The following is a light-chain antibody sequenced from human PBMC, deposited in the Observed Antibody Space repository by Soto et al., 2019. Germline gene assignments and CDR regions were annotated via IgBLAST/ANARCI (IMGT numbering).Light chain of an antibody. CDR1: QSVSSNY. Sequence: EIVLTQSPGTLSLSPGERATLSCRASQSVSSNYLAWYQQEPGQAPRLLIYAASTRAPGIPDRFSGSGSGTDFTLTINRLEPEDLAVYYCQQYGSSPPWTFGQGTKVEIK. J-gene: IGKJ1*01. V-gene: IGKV3-20*01. CDR2: AAS. CDR3: QQYGSSPPWT.